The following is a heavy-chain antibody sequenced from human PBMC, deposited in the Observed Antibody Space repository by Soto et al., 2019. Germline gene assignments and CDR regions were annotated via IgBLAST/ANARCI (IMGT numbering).Heavy chain of an antibody. Sequence: QVQLMESGGGVVQPGRSLSLSCAASGFTFSNYGMHWVRQAPGKGLEWVAVISYDGTNEYYGDSVRGRFTISRDNSKNTVYLQMNSVRTEDTAVYYCASQKGLILPGEYWGQGTLVTVSS. CDR3: ASQKGLILPGEY. CDR1: GFTFSNYG. J-gene: IGHJ4*02. D-gene: IGHD3-16*01. CDR2: ISYDGTNE. V-gene: IGHV3-30*03.